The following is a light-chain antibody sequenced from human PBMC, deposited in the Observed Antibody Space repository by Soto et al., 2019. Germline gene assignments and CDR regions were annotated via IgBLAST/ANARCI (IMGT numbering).Light chain of an antibody. J-gene: IGLJ1*01. V-gene: IGLV1-40*01. CDR1: SSNIGAGYV. CDR2: GNS. CDR3: QSYDSSLFYV. Sequence: QSVLTQPPSVSGAPGQRVTISCTGSSSNIGAGYVVHWYQQLPGTAPKLLIYGNSNRPSGVPDRFSGSKSGTSASLAITGLQAEDEADYYCQSYDSSLFYVFGTGTKLTVL.